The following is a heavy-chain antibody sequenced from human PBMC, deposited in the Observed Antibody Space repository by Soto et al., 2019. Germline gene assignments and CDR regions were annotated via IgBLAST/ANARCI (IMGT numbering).Heavy chain of an antibody. V-gene: IGHV4-34*01. CDR3: AIGGSSDWQVALDI. CDR2: IKHSGSS. Sequence: PSETLSLTCAVYAGSFSHYYWNWIRQSPGKGLEWIGKIKHSGSSNYNPSLRSRVSISVDMSKNQFSLRLASVTAADTAVYYCAIGGSSDWQVALDIWGQGTMVTVSS. CDR1: AGSFSHYY. J-gene: IGHJ3*02. D-gene: IGHD6-19*01.